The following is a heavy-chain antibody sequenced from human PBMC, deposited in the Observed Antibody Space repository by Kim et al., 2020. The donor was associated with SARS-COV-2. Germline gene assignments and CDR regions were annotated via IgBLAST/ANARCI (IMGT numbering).Heavy chain of an antibody. Sequence: DGSNTYYADSVKGRFTISRDNSKNTLYLQMNSLRAEDTAVYYCAKVRFDYWGQGTLVTVSS. CDR2: DGSNT. CDR3: AKVRFDY. J-gene: IGHJ4*02. V-gene: IGHV3-30*02.